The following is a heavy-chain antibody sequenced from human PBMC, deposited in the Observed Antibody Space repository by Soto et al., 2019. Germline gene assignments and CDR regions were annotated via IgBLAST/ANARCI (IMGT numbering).Heavy chain of an antibody. CDR1: GFTFSSYG. V-gene: IGHV3-30*18. Sequence: GGSLRLSCAASGFTFSSYGMHWVRQAPGKGLEWVAVISYDGSNKYYADSVKGRFTISRDNSKNTLYLQMNSLRAEDTAVYYCAKDTPIRCGGDCYSGYWGQGTLVTVSS. D-gene: IGHD2-21*02. J-gene: IGHJ4*02. CDR2: ISYDGSNK. CDR3: AKDTPIRCGGDCYSGY.